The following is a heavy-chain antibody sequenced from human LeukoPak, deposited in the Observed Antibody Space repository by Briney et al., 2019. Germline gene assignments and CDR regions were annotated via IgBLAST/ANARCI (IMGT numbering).Heavy chain of an antibody. CDR1: GFTFSSYG. J-gene: IGHJ4*02. CDR3: AKDPLYYDFWSGYSSHFDY. CDR2: IRYDGSNK. V-gene: IGHV3-30*02. Sequence: GGSLRLPCAASGFTFSSYGMHWVRQAPGKGLEWVAFIRYDGSNKYYADPVKGRFTISRDNSKNTLYLQMNSLRAEDTAVYYCAKDPLYYDFWSGYSSHFDYWGQGTLVTVSS. D-gene: IGHD3-3*01.